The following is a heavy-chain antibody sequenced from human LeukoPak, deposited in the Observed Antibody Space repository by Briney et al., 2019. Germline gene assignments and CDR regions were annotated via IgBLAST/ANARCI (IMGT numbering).Heavy chain of an antibody. CDR1: GGSFSGYY. Sequence: SETLSLTCAVYGGSFSGYYWSWIRQPPGKGLEWIGEINHSGSTNYNPSLKSRVTISVDTSKNQFSLKLSSVTAADTAVYYCATQRREQQLGGGYWGQGTLVTVSS. D-gene: IGHD6-13*01. J-gene: IGHJ4*02. V-gene: IGHV4-34*01. CDR3: ATQRREQQLGGGY. CDR2: INHSGST.